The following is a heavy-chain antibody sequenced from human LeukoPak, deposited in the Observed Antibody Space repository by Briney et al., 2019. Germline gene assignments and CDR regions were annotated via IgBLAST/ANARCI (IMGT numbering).Heavy chain of an antibody. V-gene: IGHV4-30-4*01. J-gene: IGHJ5*02. D-gene: IGHD3-22*01. CDR2: MYYSGST. CDR3: ARSYYYDSRFDR. Sequence: REAPGKGLEWIAYMYYSGSTFYNPSLKSRVTISADTSKNQVSLKLSSLTAADTAVYYCARSYYYDSRFDRWRQGILVSVPS.